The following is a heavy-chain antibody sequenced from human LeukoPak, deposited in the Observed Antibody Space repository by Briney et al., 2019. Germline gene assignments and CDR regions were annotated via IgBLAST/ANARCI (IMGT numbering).Heavy chain of an antibody. J-gene: IGHJ4*02. Sequence: GGSLRLSCAASGFTFSNSAMHWVRQAPGKGLEWASDISGSGGSTYYADSVKGRFTISRDNSKNTLYLQMNSLRAEDTAVYYCAKRIQSAMATGYWGQGTLVTVSS. V-gene: IGHV3-23*01. D-gene: IGHD5-18*01. CDR2: ISGSGGST. CDR1: GFTFSNSA. CDR3: AKRIQSAMATGY.